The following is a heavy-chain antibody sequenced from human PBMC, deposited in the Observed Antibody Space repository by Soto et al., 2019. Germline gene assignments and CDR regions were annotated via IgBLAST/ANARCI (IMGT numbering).Heavy chain of an antibody. CDR3: AAHFHWGPYYYYYCMDV. V-gene: IGHV1-69*12. CDR1: GGTLSNYA. CDR2: IIPMFGTA. J-gene: IGHJ6*02. Sequence: QVQLVQSGAEVKKPGSSVKVSCKASGGTLSNYAISWVRQAPGQGLEWMGGIIPMFGTANYAQKFQGRVTITADESTSTAYMELSSLRSEDTAVYYCAAHFHWGPYYYYYCMDVWGQGTTVTVSS. D-gene: IGHD7-27*01.